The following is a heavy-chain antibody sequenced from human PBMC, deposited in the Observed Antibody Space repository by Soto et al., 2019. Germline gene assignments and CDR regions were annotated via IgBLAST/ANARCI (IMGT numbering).Heavy chain of an antibody. Sequence: SETLSLTCAVSGGTISGYYWTWIRQPPGKGLEWMGYIYYSGSTNYNPSLKSRVTITVTTSNNKISLKQRSVTAADNATKYSKKHKGSTHGYPHAFDILGQGTVVTVSS. CDR3: KKHKGSTHGYPHAFDI. CDR2: IYYSGST. D-gene: IGHD1-1*01. V-gene: IGHV4-59*08. CDR1: GGTISGYY. J-gene: IGHJ3*02.